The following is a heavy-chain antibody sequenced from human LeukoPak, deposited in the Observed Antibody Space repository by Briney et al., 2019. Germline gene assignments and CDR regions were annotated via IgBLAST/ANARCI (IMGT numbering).Heavy chain of an antibody. CDR1: GFTFSSYA. D-gene: IGHD3-10*01. CDR3: ARDGPDYGSGSYYNGD. J-gene: IGHJ4*02. CDR2: ISGSGGGT. Sequence: GGSLRLSCVASGFTFSSYAMSWVRQAPGQGLEWVSAISGSGGGTYYADSVKGRLTISRDNSKNTLYLQMNSLRAEDTAVYYCARDGPDYGSGSYYNGDWGQGTLVTVSS. V-gene: IGHV3-23*01.